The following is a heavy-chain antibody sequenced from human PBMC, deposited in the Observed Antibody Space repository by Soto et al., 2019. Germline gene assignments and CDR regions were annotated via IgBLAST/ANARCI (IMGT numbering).Heavy chain of an antibody. CDR2: IIPMFGTA. CDR3: ARPETTGPPTGYYYGMDV. Sequence: GASVKVSCKASGGTFRSSAISWVRQAPGRGLEWVGGIIPMFGTANYAQRLELRVTITADESASTVYMELIRLRPEDTAVYYCARPETTGPPTGYYYGMDVWGQGTTVTVS. CDR1: GGTFRSSA. J-gene: IGHJ6*02. D-gene: IGHD4-4*01. V-gene: IGHV1-69*13.